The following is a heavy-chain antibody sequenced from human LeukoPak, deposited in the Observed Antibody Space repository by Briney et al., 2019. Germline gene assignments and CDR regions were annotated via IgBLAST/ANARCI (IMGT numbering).Heavy chain of an antibody. CDR2: ISSSGSTI. Sequence: GGSLRLSCAASGFTFSDYYMSWIHQAPGKGLEWVSYISSSGSTINYADSVKGRFTISRDNAKNSLYLQMNSLRAEDTAVYYCARGRVAVSTPYYMDVWGKGTTVTVSS. D-gene: IGHD6-19*01. V-gene: IGHV3-11*01. J-gene: IGHJ6*03. CDR1: GFTFSDYY. CDR3: ARGRVAVSTPYYMDV.